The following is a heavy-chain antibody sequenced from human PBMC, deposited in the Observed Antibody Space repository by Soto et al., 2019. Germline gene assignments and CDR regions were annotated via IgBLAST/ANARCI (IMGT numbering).Heavy chain of an antibody. CDR2: IYWNDDK. V-gene: IGHV2-5*01. J-gene: IGHJ4*02. CDR3: AHRPSGWYLFDY. CDR1: GFSLSTSGLG. D-gene: IGHD6-19*01. Sequence: QITLKESGPTLVRPTQTLTLTCTFSGFSLSTSGLGVGWIRHPPVKSLEWLALIYWNDDKRYSPSLKARLTITKDTSKNQVVLTMTNMDPVYTATYYCAHRPSGWYLFDYWGQGTLVTVSS.